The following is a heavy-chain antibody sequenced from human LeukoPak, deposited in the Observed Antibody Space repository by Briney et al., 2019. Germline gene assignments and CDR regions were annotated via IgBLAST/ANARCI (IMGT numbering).Heavy chain of an antibody. D-gene: IGHD1-26*01. J-gene: IGHJ3*02. CDR1: GFTFSKYA. V-gene: IGHV3-33*01. CDR3: AFEIGRSQGAFDI. Sequence: GRSLRLSCAASGFTFSKYAMHWVRQTPGKGLEWVAAIWNDGSDENYADSVKGRFTISSDNSKNTLYLQMNSLRAEDTAVYYCAFEIGRSQGAFDIWGQGTMITVSS. CDR2: IWNDGSDE.